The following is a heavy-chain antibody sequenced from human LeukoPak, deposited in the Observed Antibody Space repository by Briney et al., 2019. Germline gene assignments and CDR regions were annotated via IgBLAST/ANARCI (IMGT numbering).Heavy chain of an antibody. V-gene: IGHV1-69*05. CDR2: IIPIFGTA. CDR1: GGTFSIYA. D-gene: IGHD3-16*01. CDR3: AKDREDYCWGYYYYYMDV. Sequence: SVTVSCKASGGTFSIYAISWVRQAPGQGLEWMGGIIPIFGTANYAQKFQGRVTITTDESTSTAYMELSSLRSEDTAVDYCAKDREDYCWGYYYYYMDVWGKGTTVTVS. J-gene: IGHJ6*03.